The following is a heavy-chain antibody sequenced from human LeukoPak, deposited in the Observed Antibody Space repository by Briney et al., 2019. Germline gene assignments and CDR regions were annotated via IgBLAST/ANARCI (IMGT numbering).Heavy chain of an antibody. CDR2: IIPIFGTA. D-gene: IGHD3-22*01. Sequence: GSSVKVSCKASGGTFSSYAISWVRQAPGQGLEWMGGIIPIFGTANYAQKFQGRVTMTEDTSTDTAYMELSSLRSEDTAVYYCATEAGYYDSSTPIDYWGQGTLVTVSS. CDR3: ATEAGYYDSSTPIDY. V-gene: IGHV1-69*06. J-gene: IGHJ4*02. CDR1: GGTFSSYA.